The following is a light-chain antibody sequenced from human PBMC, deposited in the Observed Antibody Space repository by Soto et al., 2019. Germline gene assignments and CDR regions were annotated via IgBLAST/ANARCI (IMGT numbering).Light chain of an antibody. CDR1: QNVFSIY. CDR2: GAS. V-gene: IGKV3-20*01. Sequence: IVLTQSPGTLSLSPGERATLSCRARQNVFSIYLAWYHQKPGQAPRLLIYGASTRASGIPDRFSGSGSGTDFTLTISRLEPDDFAVYYCQQYGSSPAITFGGGTKVEIK. J-gene: IGKJ4*01. CDR3: QQYGSSPAIT.